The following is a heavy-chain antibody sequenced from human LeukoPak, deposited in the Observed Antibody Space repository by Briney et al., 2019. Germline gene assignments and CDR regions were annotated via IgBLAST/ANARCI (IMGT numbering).Heavy chain of an antibody. CDR2: FGGSGGRT. CDR3: AKGEVAAAGPFDY. CDR1: GFTFSSSA. J-gene: IGHJ4*02. Sequence: GGSLRLSCAASGFTFSSSAMSWVRQAPGKGLEWVSTFGGSGGRTYYADSVKGRFTISRDNSKNTLYLQMSSLRAEDTAIYYCAKGEVAAAGPFDYWGQGTLVTVSS. D-gene: IGHD6-13*01. V-gene: IGHV3-23*01.